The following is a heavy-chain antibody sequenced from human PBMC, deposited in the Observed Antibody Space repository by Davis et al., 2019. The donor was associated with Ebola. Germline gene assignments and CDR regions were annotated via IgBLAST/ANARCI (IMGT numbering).Heavy chain of an antibody. CDR2: INHGGST. V-gene: IGHV4-34*01. Sequence: PSETLSLTCAVYGGSLSGYYWSWIRQPPGKGLEWIGEINHGGSTNYNPSLKSRIIISVDTSNKQFSLKLSSVTAADTAVYYCARRLWYSSTSNWYFDLWGRGTLVTVSS. J-gene: IGHJ2*01. CDR1: GGSLSGYY. D-gene: IGHD6-13*01. CDR3: ARRLWYSSTSNWYFDL.